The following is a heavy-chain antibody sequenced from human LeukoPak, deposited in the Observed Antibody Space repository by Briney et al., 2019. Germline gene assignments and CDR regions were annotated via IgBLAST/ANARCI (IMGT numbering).Heavy chain of an antibody. D-gene: IGHD3-3*01. J-gene: IGHJ3*02. CDR3: ARDYDFWSGYRGAFDI. CDR2: IYYSGST. Sequence: SETLSLTCTVSGGSISSYYWSWIRQPPGKGLEWIGYIYYSGSTNYNPSLKSRVTISVDTSKNRFSLKLSSVTAADTAVYYCARDYDFWSGYRGAFDIWGQGTMVTVSS. V-gene: IGHV4-59*01. CDR1: GGSISSYY.